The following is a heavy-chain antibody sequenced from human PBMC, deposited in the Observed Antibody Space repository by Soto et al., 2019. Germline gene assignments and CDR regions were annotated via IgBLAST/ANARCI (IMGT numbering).Heavy chain of an antibody. CDR1: GGSISSYY. CDR2: IYYSGSA. Sequence: SETLSLTCTVSGGSISSYYWSWIRQPPGKGLEWIGYIYYSGSANYNPSLKSRVTISVDTSKYQFSLKLSSVTAADTAVYYCARGGDSCGSQPQGVYYYYGMDVWGQGTTVAVSS. V-gene: IGHV4-59*01. CDR3: ARGGDSCGSQPQGVYYYYGMDV. D-gene: IGHD5-18*01. J-gene: IGHJ6*02.